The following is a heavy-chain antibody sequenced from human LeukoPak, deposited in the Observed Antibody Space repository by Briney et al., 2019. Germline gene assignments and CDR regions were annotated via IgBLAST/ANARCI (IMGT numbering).Heavy chain of an antibody. J-gene: IGHJ4*02. D-gene: IGHD2-15*01. Sequence: GRSLRLSCAASGFTFSSNGMHWVRQAPGKGLEWVAVIWYDGSNKYYADSVKGRFTISRDNSKNTLYLQMNSLRAEDTAVYYCARAEVVVAATTFDYWGQGTLVTVSS. CDR1: GFTFSSNG. CDR2: IWYDGSNK. V-gene: IGHV3-33*01. CDR3: ARAEVVVAATTFDY.